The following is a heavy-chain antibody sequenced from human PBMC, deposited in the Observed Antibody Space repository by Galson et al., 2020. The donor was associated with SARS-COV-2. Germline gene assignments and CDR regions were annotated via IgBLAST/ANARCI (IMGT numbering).Heavy chain of an antibody. Sequence: GGSLRLSCAASGLTSSSYEMIWVRQAPGKGLEWVSYLRSSGSPIYYADSVKGRFTISRDNAKNSLYLQMNSLRAEDTAVYYCARGGDGTTVTYNWFDPWGQGTLVTVSS. D-gene: IGHD4-17*01. J-gene: IGHJ5*02. V-gene: IGHV3-48*03. CDR2: LRSSGSPI. CDR3: ARGGDGTTVTYNWFDP. CDR1: GLTSSSYE.